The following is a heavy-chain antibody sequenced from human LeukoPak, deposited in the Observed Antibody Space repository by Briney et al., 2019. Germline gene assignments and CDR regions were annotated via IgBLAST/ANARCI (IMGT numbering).Heavy chain of an antibody. CDR1: RYTFTSYA. D-gene: IGHD3-3*01. J-gene: IGHJ6*03. Sequence: ASVKVSCKASRYTFTSYAMNWVRQAPGQGLEWMGWINTNTGNPTYAQGFTGRFVFSLDTSVSTAYLQISSLKAEDTAVYYCARENYHFWSGYQEAYYYYYYYMDVWGKGTTVTVSS. CDR2: INTNTGNP. CDR3: ARENYHFWSGYQEAYYYYYYYMDV. V-gene: IGHV7-4-1*02.